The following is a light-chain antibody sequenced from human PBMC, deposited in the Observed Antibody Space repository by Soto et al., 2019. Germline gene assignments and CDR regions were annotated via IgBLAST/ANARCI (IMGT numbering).Light chain of an antibody. J-gene: IGKJ1*01. CDR3: QQCGTSPGT. CDR1: QSVPSGY. CDR2: GTS. V-gene: IGKV3-20*01. Sequence: EVLLTQSPGTLSLSPGESASLSCRASQSVPSGYLAWYQQKPGQSPRLLIYGTSSRATGIPDRFSGSGSGTDYNLTISKLKPEDFALYYCQQCGTSPGTFRQGPKVEIK.